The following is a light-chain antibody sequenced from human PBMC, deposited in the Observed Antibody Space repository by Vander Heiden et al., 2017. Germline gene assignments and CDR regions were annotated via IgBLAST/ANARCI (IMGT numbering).Light chain of an antibody. CDR1: PGRLTTGHH. J-gene: IGLJ2*01. CDR2: ETT. Sequence: LVPQEPSLTVSPAGAVTLTCGFSPGRLTTGHHPYRFQQKPGQAPRTLISETTPKRSRTPARFSGSLLRGKAALTLSGAQPEDDADYYCLLSFSGGRGVFGGGTKLTV. CDR3: LLSFSGGRGV. V-gene: IGLV7-46*01.